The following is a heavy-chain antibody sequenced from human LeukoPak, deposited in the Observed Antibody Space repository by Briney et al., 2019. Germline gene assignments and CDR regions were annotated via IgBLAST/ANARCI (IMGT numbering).Heavy chain of an antibody. Sequence: PGGSLRLSCAASGFSFSYYSMHWVRQAPGKGLEWVAVFSYDGSSAYYADSVKGRFTISGDNSKNTLYLQMNSLIVEDTALYYCARDPSGGYFDYWGQGTLVTVSS. V-gene: IGHV3-30-3*01. D-gene: IGHD4-23*01. J-gene: IGHJ4*02. CDR2: FSYDGSSA. CDR1: GFSFSYYS. CDR3: ARDPSGGYFDY.